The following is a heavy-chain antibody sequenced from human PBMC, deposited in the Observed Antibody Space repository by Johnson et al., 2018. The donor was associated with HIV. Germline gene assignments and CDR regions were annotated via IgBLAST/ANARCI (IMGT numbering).Heavy chain of an antibody. CDR3: ARDSKARFPTITMIDAFDI. D-gene: IGHD3-22*01. Sequence: VHLVESGGGLVQPGGERRREGEEGGFTFSSYWMSWVRQAPGKGLEWVANIKQDGSEKYYVDSVKGRFTISRDNAKNSLYLQMNSLRAEDTAVYYCARDSKARFPTITMIDAFDIWGQGTMVTVAS. CDR1: GFTFSSYW. V-gene: IGHV3-7*01. J-gene: IGHJ3*02. CDR2: IKQDGSEK.